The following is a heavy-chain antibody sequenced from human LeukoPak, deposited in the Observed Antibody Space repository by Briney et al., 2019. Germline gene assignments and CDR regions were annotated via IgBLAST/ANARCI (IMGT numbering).Heavy chain of an antibody. CDR2: INPNSGGT. CDR3: AREKNYYDSSGYYRVGAFDI. Sequence: ASVKVSCKASGYTFTGYYMHWVRQAPGQGLEWMGWINPNSGGTNYAEKFQGRVTMTRDTSISTAYMELSRLRSDDTAVYYCAREKNYYDSSGYYRVGAFDIWGQGTMVTVSS. CDR1: GYTFTGYY. V-gene: IGHV1-2*02. D-gene: IGHD3-22*01. J-gene: IGHJ3*02.